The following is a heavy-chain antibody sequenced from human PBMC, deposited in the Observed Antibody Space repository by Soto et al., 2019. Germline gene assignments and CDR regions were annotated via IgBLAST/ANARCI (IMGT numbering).Heavy chain of an antibody. CDR3: AKGLVLNAYFDY. Sequence: GGSLRLSSAASGFTFSSYGMHWVRQAPGKGLEWVAVISYDGSNKYYADSVKGRFTISRDNSKNTLYLQMNSLRAEDTAVYYCAKGLVLNAYFDYWGQGTLVTVSS. D-gene: IGHD6-13*01. J-gene: IGHJ4*02. CDR1: GFTFSSYG. CDR2: ISYDGSNK. V-gene: IGHV3-30*18.